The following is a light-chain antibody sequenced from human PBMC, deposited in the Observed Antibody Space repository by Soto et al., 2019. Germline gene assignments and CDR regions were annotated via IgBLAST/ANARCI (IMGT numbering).Light chain of an antibody. CDR2: KXS. Sequence: SYELTQPPSVSVSPGQTARITCSGDALPKQYAYWYQQKPGQAPVLVIYKXSERHSGIPERFSGSNSGPTVTLTISGVRAXYEADYYCQSADSSGTVVFGGGTKLTVL. CDR1: ALPKQY. CDR3: QSADSSGTVV. V-gene: IGLV3-25*03. J-gene: IGLJ2*01.